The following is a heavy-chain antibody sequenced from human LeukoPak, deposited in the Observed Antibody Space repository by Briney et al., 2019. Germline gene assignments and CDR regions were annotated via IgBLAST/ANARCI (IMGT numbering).Heavy chain of an antibody. CDR2: IYYSGST. D-gene: IGHD3-22*01. Sequence: PSETLSLTCNVFGGSINDPNYYWDWIRQPPGKGLEWIGSIYYSGSTYYNPSLKSRLTISLDTSKNQFSLKLSSVTAADTAVYYCARSSEGRYYYDSSGFSYYYYYMDVWGKGTTVTISS. V-gene: IGHV4-39*07. J-gene: IGHJ6*03. CDR3: ARSSEGRYYYDSSGFSYYYYYMDV. CDR1: GGSINDPNYY.